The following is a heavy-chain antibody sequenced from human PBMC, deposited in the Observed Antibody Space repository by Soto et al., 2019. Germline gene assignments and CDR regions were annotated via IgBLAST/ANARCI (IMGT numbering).Heavy chain of an antibody. CDR1: GGSLSGSY. J-gene: IGHJ4*02. V-gene: IGHV4-59*01. CDR3: ATGGGWLHNSYIRGLYLDY. D-gene: IGHD3-3*02. Sequence: SETLSLTCTVSGGSLSGSYCSWIRKSPGKSLEWIASISYTGSTTHNPSLKSRVTLSVDTSKNQFSLSLTSVTPADTAAYYCATGGGWLHNSYIRGLYLDYWGQGVLVTVSS. CDR2: ISYTGST.